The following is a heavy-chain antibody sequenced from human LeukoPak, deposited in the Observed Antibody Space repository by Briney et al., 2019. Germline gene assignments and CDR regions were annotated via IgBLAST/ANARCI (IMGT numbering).Heavy chain of an antibody. CDR2: IKSKTDGGTT. V-gene: IGHV3-15*01. Sequence: PGGSLRLSCAASEFTINDAWMSWVRQAPGKGLEWVGRIKSKTDGGTTEYAAPVKGRFTISRDDSKNTLYLQMNSPKTEDTAMYYCSSWGSTPGVSSDDYWGQGTLVTVSS. CDR1: EFTINDAW. J-gene: IGHJ4*02. CDR3: SSWGSTPGVSSDDY. D-gene: IGHD6-6*01.